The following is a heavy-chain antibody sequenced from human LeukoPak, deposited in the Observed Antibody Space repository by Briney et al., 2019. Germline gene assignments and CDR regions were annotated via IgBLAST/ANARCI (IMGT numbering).Heavy chain of an antibody. V-gene: IGHV3-23*01. D-gene: IGHD2-15*01. CDR3: AKGSRSGGSYYFDY. CDR1: GFTFSNYA. Sequence: GESLRLSCAASGFTFSNYAVGWVSQAPGKGLEWVSTFTGSGGSTYYADSVKGRFTISRDNSKNTLYLQMNSLRAEDTAVYYCAKGSRSGGSYYFDYWGQG. CDR2: FTGSGGST. J-gene: IGHJ4*02.